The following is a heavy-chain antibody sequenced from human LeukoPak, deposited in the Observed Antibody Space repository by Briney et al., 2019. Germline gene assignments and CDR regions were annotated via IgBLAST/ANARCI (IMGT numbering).Heavy chain of an antibody. J-gene: IGHJ3*02. D-gene: IGHD6-13*01. CDR3: ARGSDSSNSLDAFDI. Sequence: GASVKVSCKASGYTFTSYYMHWVRQAPAQGLEWMGIIYPSGGSTSYAQKFQGRVTMTRDTSTSTVYRELSSLRSEDTAVYYCARGSDSSNSLDAFDIWGQGTMVTVSS. V-gene: IGHV1-46*01. CDR2: IYPSGGST. CDR1: GYTFTSYY.